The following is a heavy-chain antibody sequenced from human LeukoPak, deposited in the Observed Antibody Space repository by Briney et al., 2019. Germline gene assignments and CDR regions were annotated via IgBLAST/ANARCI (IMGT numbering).Heavy chain of an antibody. V-gene: IGHV4-59*08. D-gene: IGHD6-13*01. Sequence: SETLSLTCTVSGGSISSYYWSWIRQPPGKGLEWIGYIYYSGSTNYNPSLKNRVTISVDTSKNQISLKLTSVTAADTAVYYCARHDIAAGWFDPWGQGTLVTVSS. CDR1: GGSISSYY. J-gene: IGHJ5*02. CDR2: IYYSGST. CDR3: ARHDIAAGWFDP.